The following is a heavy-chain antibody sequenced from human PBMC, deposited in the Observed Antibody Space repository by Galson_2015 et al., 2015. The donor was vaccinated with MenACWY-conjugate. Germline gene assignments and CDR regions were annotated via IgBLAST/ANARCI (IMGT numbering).Heavy chain of an antibody. J-gene: IGHJ3*02. CDR1: GFFFSTYA. CDR3: AKRRQPGNYFASFEI. CDR2: ISANGVST. Sequence: SLRLSCAASGFFFSTYAMSWVRPAPGKGLEWVSSISANGVSTYYADSVKGRFTISRDNSKNTLFLQMNSLRAEDTAIYYCAKRRQPGNYFASFEIWGQGEGVPVPS. D-gene: IGHD3-10*01. V-gene: IGHV3-23*01.